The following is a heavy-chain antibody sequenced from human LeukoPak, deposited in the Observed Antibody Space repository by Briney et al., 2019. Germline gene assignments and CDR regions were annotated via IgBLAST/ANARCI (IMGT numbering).Heavy chain of an antibody. D-gene: IGHD3-9*01. CDR3: ASALRYDILRLDP. Sequence: GGSLRLSCAVSGFTFSSYWMHWVRQAPGKGLVWVSRIDRDGSRINYADSVKGRFTISRDNGKNTLFLQMNSLRAEDTAVYYCASALRYDILRLDPWGQGTLVTVSS. J-gene: IGHJ5*02. CDR2: IDRDGSRI. CDR1: GFTFSSYW. V-gene: IGHV3-74*01.